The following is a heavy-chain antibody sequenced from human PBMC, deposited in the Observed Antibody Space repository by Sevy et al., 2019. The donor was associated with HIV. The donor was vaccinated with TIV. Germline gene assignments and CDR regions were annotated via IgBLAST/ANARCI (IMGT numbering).Heavy chain of an antibody. CDR1: DGSISSYY. CDR3: AKSPIGGFRELYDNCFDL. Sequence: SETLSLTCTVSDGSISSYYWSWIRQPPGKGLEWIGYISYSGSTNYNPSLQSRVTMSIDTSKNQFSLKLSSVTAADTAVYYCAKSPIGGFRELYDNCFDLWGQGTLVTVSS. J-gene: IGHJ5*02. CDR2: ISYSGST. D-gene: IGHD3-10*01. V-gene: IGHV4-59*03.